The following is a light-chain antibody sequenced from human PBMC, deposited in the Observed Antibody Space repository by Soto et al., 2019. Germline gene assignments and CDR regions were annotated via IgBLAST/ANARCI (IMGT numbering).Light chain of an antibody. CDR2: DAS. J-gene: IGKJ3*01. CDR3: QRRSNWPPL. V-gene: IGKV3-11*01. CDR1: QSVGSY. Sequence: EIVLTQSPATLSLSPGERATLSCRASQSVGSYLAWYQQKPGQAPRLLIYDASNRATGIPARFSGSGSGTDFTLTISSLEPEDFAVYYCQRRSNWPPLFGPGTKVDIK.